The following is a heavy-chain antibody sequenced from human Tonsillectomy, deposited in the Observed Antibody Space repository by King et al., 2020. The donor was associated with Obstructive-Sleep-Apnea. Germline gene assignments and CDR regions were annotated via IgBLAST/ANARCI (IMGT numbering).Heavy chain of an antibody. J-gene: IGHJ4*02. Sequence: VQLVESGGGLVQPGGSLRLSCAASGFSFSSYAMSWVRQAPGKGLEWVSGISGSGSSTYYADSVKGRFTISRDNSKNTLYLQMNSLRAEDTAVYYCAKDQAIAVAGTDFWVQGTLVTVSS. CDR3: AKDQAIAVAGTDF. D-gene: IGHD6-19*01. V-gene: IGHV3-23*04. CDR1: GFSFSSYA. CDR2: ISGSGSST.